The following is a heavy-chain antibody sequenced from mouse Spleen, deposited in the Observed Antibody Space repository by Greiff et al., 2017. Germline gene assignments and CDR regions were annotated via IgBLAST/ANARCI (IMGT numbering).Heavy chain of an antibody. Sequence: EVNLVESGGGLVKPGGSLKLSCAASGFTFSDYGMAWVRQAPGKGPEWVAFISNLAYSIYYADTVTGRFTISRDNAKNTLYLQMSSLKSEDTAMYYCARSYYYGSSLFDYWGQGTTLTVSS. CDR1: GFTFSDYG. V-gene: IGHV5-15*02. J-gene: IGHJ2*01. CDR3: ARSYYYGSSLFDY. D-gene: IGHD1-1*01. CDR2: ISNLAYSI.